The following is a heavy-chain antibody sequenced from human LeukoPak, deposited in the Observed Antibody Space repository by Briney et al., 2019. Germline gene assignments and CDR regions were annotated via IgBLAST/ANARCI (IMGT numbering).Heavy chain of an antibody. CDR1: GFTFSSYS. J-gene: IGHJ4*02. Sequence: KTGGSLRLSWAASGFTFSSYSMNWVRQAPGQGLEWGSSISSSSSYIYYEDSVKGRFTISRDTAKNSLYLQMDSLSAEAPAVYYCARDYGSGRYYPYFDYWGQGTLDTVSS. D-gene: IGHD3-10*01. CDR2: ISSSSSYI. CDR3: ARDYGSGRYYPYFDY. V-gene: IGHV3-21*01.